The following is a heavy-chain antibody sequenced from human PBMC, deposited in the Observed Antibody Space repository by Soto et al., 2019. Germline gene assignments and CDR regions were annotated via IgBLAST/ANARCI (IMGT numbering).Heavy chain of an antibody. CDR1: GFTCSSYY. CDR3: ARGTQDYAFDC. J-gene: IGHJ4*02. D-gene: IGHD2-2*01. CDR2: IGTAGDT. V-gene: IGHV3-13*01. Sequence: VVSLRLSCAASGFTCSSYYMHWVRQATGKGLEWVSAIGTAGDTYYPGSVKGRFTISRENAKNSLYLQMNSLRAGDTAVYYCARGTQDYAFDCWGQGTLVTVSS.